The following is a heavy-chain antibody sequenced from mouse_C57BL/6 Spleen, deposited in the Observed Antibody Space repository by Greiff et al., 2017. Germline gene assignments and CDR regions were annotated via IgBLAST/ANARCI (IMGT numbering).Heavy chain of an antibody. V-gene: IGHV1-66*01. D-gene: IGHD2-14*01. CDR1: GYSFTSYY. CDR3: ARYYKYDVGYFDV. Sequence: QVQLQQSGPELVKPGASVKISCKASGYSFTSYYIHWVKQRPGQGLEWIGWIYPGSGNTKYNEKFKGKATLTADTSSSTAYMQLSSLTSEDSAVYYCARYYKYDVGYFDVWGTGTTVTVSS. CDR2: IYPGSGNT. J-gene: IGHJ1*03.